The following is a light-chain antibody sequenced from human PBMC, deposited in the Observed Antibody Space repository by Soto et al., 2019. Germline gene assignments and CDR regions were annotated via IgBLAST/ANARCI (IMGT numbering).Light chain of an antibody. CDR2: GAS. CDR1: QSVSSNY. CDR3: QQYGSSPTWT. J-gene: IGKJ1*01. Sequence: ESVLTQSPGTLSLSPGDRANLSCRASQSVSSNYLAWYQQKPGQAPRLLIYGASTRASGIPDRFSGSGSGTDFTLTISRLEPEDSAVYYCQQYGSSPTWTFGQGTKV. V-gene: IGKV3-20*01.